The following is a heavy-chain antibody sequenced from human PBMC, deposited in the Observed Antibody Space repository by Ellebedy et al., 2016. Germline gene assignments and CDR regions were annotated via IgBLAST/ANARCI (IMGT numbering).Heavy chain of an antibody. V-gene: IGHV1-69*04. CDR1: GGTFSSYA. CDR3: ARVSGGSYADY. Sequence: ASVKVSCKASGGTFSSYAISWVRQAPGQGLEWMGRIIPILGIANYAQKFQGRVTITADKSTSTAYMELSSLRSEDTAVYYCARVSGGSYADYWGQGTLVTVSS. CDR2: IIPILGIA. J-gene: IGHJ4*02. D-gene: IGHD1-26*01.